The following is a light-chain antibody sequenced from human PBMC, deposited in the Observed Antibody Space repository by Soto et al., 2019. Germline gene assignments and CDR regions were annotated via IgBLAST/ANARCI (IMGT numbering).Light chain of an antibody. Sequence: QSVLTQPPSVSGAPGQRVTISCTGSSSNIGAGYDVHWYQQLPGTAPKLLIYGNSNRPSGVPDRFSGSKSGTSASLAITGLQPEDDAAYYCQPYDSSLSGPVFGGGTKLTVL. CDR3: QPYDSSLSGPV. CDR1: SSNIGAGYD. J-gene: IGLJ3*02. V-gene: IGLV1-40*01. CDR2: GNS.